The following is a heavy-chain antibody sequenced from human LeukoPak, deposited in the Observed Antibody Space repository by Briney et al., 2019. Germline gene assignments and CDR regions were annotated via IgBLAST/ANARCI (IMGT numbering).Heavy chain of an antibody. D-gene: IGHD2-15*01. CDR1: GFTFGDYA. CDR2: IRSKAYGGTT. CDR3: TRVSLVAASVFFDY. Sequence: GGSLRLSCTAPGFTFGDYAMSRVRQAPGKGLEWVSFIRSKAYGGTTEYAASVKGRFTISRDDSKSIAYLQMNSLKTEDTAVYYCTRVSLVAASVFFDYWGQGTLVTVSS. J-gene: IGHJ4*02. V-gene: IGHV3-49*04.